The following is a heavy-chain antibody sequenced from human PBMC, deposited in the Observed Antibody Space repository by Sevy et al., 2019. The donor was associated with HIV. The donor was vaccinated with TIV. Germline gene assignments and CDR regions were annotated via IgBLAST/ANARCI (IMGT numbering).Heavy chain of an antibody. D-gene: IGHD3-22*01. Sequence: GGSLRRSCAASGFTFSSYWMSWVRQAPGKGLEWVANIKQDGSEKYYVDSVKGRFTISRDNAKNSLYLQMNSLRAEDTAVYYCARDKGNYYPDAFDIWGQGTMVTVSS. J-gene: IGHJ3*02. CDR1: GFTFSSYW. CDR2: IKQDGSEK. CDR3: ARDKGNYYPDAFDI. V-gene: IGHV3-7*01.